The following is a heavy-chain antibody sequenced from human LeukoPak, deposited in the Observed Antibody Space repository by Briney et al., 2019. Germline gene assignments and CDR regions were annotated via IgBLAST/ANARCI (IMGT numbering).Heavy chain of an antibody. CDR1: GYTFTSYG. Sequence: SVKVSCKASGYTFTSYGISWVRQAPGQGLEWMGGIIPIFGTANYAQKFQGRVTITADESTSTAYMELSSLRSEDTAVYYCARSGYYYDSSGYYSTDYWGQGTLVTVSS. V-gene: IGHV1-69*13. CDR3: ARSGYYYDSSGYYSTDY. CDR2: IIPIFGTA. D-gene: IGHD3-22*01. J-gene: IGHJ4*02.